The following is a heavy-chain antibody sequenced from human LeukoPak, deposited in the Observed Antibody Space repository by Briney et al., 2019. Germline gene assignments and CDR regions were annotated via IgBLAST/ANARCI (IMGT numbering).Heavy chain of an antibody. V-gene: IGHV3-9*01. CDR3: AKGRRSLLNYYFDY. Sequence: GGSLRLSCAASGFTFDDYAMHWVRQAPGKGLEWVSGISWNSGSIGYADSVKGRFTISRDNAKNSLYLQMNSLRAEDTALYYCAKGRRSLLNYYFDYWGQGTLVTVSP. D-gene: IGHD3-16*02. CDR1: GFTFDDYA. CDR2: ISWNSGSI. J-gene: IGHJ4*02.